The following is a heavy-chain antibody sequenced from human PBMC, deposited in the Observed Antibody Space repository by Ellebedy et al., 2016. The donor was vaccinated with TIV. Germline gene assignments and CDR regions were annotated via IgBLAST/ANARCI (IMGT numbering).Heavy chain of an antibody. CDR2: ISRNGGTM. CDR1: GFTFSTQA. Sequence: GGSLRLXXSASGFTFSTQAMHWVRQAPGTGLEYVSRISRNGGTMTYADSVKGRFTISRDNSKNTVYLQMSSLRDEDTAVYYCVKLGYFFGSGTDIDDYWGQGTLVTVSS. CDR3: VKLGYFFGSGTDIDDY. D-gene: IGHD3-10*01. J-gene: IGHJ4*02. V-gene: IGHV3-64D*06.